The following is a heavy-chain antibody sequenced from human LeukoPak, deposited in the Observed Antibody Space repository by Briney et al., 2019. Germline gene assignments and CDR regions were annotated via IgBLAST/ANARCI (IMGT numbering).Heavy chain of an antibody. V-gene: IGHV4-59*01. CDR1: GGSISSYY. CDR2: IYYSGST. CDR3: AAASAAAGRGGFFDH. D-gene: IGHD6-13*01. J-gene: IGHJ4*02. Sequence: PSETLSLTCTVSGGSISSYYWSWIRQPPGKGLEWIGYIYYSGSTNYNPSLKSRVTISGDTSKKQFSLKLRSVTAADTAVYYCAAASAAAGRGGFFDHWGQGILVTVSS.